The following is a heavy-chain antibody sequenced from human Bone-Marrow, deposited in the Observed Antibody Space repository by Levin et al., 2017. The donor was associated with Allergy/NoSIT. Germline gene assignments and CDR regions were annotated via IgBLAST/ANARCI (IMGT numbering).Heavy chain of an antibody. CDR1: GGTFSSYA. CDR3: ARALIAARTPSNWFDP. V-gene: IGHV1-69*13. Sequence: SVKVSCKASGGTFSSYAISWVRQAPGQGLEWMGGIIPIFGTANYAQKFQGRVTITADESTSTAYMELSSLRSEDTAVYYCARALIAARTPSNWFDPWGQGTLVTVSS. J-gene: IGHJ5*02. D-gene: IGHD6-6*01. CDR2: IIPIFGTA.